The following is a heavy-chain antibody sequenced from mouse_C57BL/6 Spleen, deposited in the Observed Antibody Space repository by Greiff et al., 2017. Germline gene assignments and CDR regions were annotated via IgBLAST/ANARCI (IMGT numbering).Heavy chain of an antibody. D-gene: IGHD1-1*01. Sequence: QVQLQQPGTELVKPGASVKLSCKASGYTFTSYWMHWVKQRPGQGLEWIGNINPSNGGTNYNEKFKSKATLTVDKSSSTAYMQLSSLTFEDSAVYYCAREEFITTVVADYWGQGTTLTVSS. J-gene: IGHJ2*01. CDR1: GYTFTSYW. CDR2: INPSNGGT. V-gene: IGHV1-53*01. CDR3: AREEFITTVVADY.